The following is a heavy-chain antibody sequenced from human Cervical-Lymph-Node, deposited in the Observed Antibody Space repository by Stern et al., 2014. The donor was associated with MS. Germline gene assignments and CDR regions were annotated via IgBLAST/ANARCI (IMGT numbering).Heavy chain of an antibody. J-gene: IGHJ3*01. CDR3: ARETSYPSDAFDF. D-gene: IGHD2-2*02. CDR2: ISSSGTYT. Sequence: EVQLEESGGGLVKPGGSLRLFCAASGFTFSSYKMNWVRQAPGKGLEWVSSISSSGTYTYYADSMKGRFTISRDNAQNSLYLQMNSLRSEDTAVYYCARETSYPSDAFDFWGQGTVVTVSS. V-gene: IGHV3-21*06. CDR1: GFTFSSYK.